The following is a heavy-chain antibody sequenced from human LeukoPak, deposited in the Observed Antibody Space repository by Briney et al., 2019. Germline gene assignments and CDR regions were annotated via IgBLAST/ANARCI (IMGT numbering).Heavy chain of an antibody. V-gene: IGHV3-21*01. Sequence: GGSLRLSCAASGFTFSSYSMNWVRQAPGKGLEWVSSISSSSSYIYYADSVKGRFTISRDNAKNSLYLQMNSLRAEDTAVYYCARAVAAAGRSWWFDPWGRGTLVTVSS. CDR2: ISSSSSYI. J-gene: IGHJ5*02. CDR1: GFTFSSYS. D-gene: IGHD6-13*01. CDR3: ARAVAAAGRSWWFDP.